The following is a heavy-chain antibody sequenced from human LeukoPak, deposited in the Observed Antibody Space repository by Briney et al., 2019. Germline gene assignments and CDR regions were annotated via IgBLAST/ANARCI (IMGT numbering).Heavy chain of an antibody. J-gene: IGHJ4*02. V-gene: IGHV4-61*01. CDR1: GGSISSGSYY. Sequence: SQTLSLTCTVSGGSISSGSYYWSWIRQPPGKGLEWIGYIYYSGSTNYNPSLKSRVTISVDTSKNQFSLKLSSVTAADTAVYYCARGDIEMATITYDYWGQGTLVTVSS. CDR2: IYYSGST. CDR3: ARGDIEMATITYDY. D-gene: IGHD5-24*01.